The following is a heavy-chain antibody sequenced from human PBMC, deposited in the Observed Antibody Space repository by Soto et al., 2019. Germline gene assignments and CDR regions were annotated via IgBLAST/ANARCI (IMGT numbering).Heavy chain of an antibody. V-gene: IGHV3-49*04. D-gene: IGHD3-3*01. CDR2: IRNQTYGGTP. CDR3: TRAESPEAAYFSDY. J-gene: IGHJ4*02. Sequence: PGGSLRLSCTTSGFTFENYAINWVRQAPGKGLEWVGLIRNQTYGGTPEYAASIKGRFTISRDDSNDIASLQMNRLYTEDSPVYYCTRAESPEAAYFSDYWGQGTLVTVST. CDR1: GFTFENYA.